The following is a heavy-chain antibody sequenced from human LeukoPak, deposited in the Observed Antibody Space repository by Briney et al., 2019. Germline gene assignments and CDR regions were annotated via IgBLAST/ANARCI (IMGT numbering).Heavy chain of an antibody. CDR2: IYPGDSDT. CDR1: GYRFSSYW. V-gene: IGHV5-51*01. Sequence: GESLKISCKASGYRFSSYWIGWVRQMPGKGLEWMALIYPGDSDTRYSPSFQGQVTISADKSISTAYLQWSSLKASDTSMYYCARQMDSSGYYAFDIWGQGTMVTVSS. D-gene: IGHD3-22*01. CDR3: ARQMDSSGYYAFDI. J-gene: IGHJ3*02.